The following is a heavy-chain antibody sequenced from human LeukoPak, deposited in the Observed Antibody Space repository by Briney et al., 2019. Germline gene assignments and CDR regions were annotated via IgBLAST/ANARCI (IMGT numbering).Heavy chain of an antibody. CDR2: MYYSGST. D-gene: IGHD3-3*01. J-gene: IGHJ5*02. CDR1: GGSISSYY. CDR3: ASALWSGFGWFDP. V-gene: IGHV4-59*08. Sequence: SSETLSLTCSVSGGSISSYYWSWIRRPPGKGLEWIGYMYYSGSTNYNPSLKSRVTISGDTSKNQVSLKLSFVTAADTAVYYCASALWSGFGWFDPWGQGILVTVSS.